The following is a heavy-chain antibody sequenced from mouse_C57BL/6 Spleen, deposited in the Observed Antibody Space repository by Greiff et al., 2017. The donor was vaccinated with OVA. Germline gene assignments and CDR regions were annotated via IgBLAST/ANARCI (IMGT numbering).Heavy chain of an antibody. D-gene: IGHD2-3*01. J-gene: IGHJ2*01. Sequence: EVQLVESGPGLVKPSQSLSLTCSVTGYSITSGYYWNWIRQFPGNKLEWMGYISYDGSNNYNPSLKNRISITRDTSKNQFFLKLNSVTTEDTATYYCATDGYSYYFDYWGQGTTLTVSS. CDR3: ATDGYSYYFDY. V-gene: IGHV3-6*01. CDR2: ISYDGSN. CDR1: GYSITSGYY.